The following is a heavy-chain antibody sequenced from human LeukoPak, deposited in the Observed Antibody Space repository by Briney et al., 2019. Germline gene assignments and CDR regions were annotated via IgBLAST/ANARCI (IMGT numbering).Heavy chain of an antibody. CDR1: GFTFSNAW. CDR3: TTTSGYGHLFDY. V-gene: IGHV3-15*01. D-gene: IGHD5-12*01. CDR2: IKSKTDGGTT. J-gene: IGHJ4*02. Sequence: GGSLRLSCAASGFTFSNAWMSWVRQAPGKGLEWVGRIKSKTDGGTTDYAAPVKGRFTISRDDSKNTLYLQMNSLKTEDTAVYYCTTTSGYGHLFDYWGQGTLVTVSS.